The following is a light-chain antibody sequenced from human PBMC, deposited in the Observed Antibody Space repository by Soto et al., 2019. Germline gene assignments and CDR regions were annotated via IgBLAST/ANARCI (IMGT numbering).Light chain of an antibody. CDR2: GAS. J-gene: IGKJ2*01. V-gene: IGKV1-12*01. CDR3: QQTYSFPHT. Sequence: DVQMTQTPSSVSASVGDRVTITCRASERIGSWLAWYQQKPVKAPKLLIYGASNLQGDVTSRFSGSGSETDFALTISSLQPEDFATYYCQQTYSFPHTFGQGTKVEIK. CDR1: ERIGSW.